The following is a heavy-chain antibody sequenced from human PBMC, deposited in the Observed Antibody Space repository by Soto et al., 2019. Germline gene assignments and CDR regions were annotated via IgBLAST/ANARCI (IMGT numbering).Heavy chain of an antibody. V-gene: IGHV1-18*03. CDR2: ISAYNDNR. CDR3: VSKCVVDDAWSYMARWFDP. J-gene: IGHJ5*02. CDR1: GYTFTYFG. D-gene: IGHD3-10*01. Sequence: GSSVKVSCKGSGYTFTYFGVSWVRQTHGQGLEWMGWISAYNDNRYYAQKFRGRVTITSDRSVSTAYMELSSLRSEDMVVYSCVSKCVVDDAWSYMARWFDPWGQGTLVTVSS.